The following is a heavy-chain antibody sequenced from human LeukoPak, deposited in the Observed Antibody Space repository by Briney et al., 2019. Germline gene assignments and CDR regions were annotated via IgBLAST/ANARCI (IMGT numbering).Heavy chain of an antibody. CDR3: ARDGVAGGFDY. D-gene: IGHD6-19*01. J-gene: IGHJ4*02. Sequence: SETLSLTCTVSGGSVSSGNYYWNWIRQPPGKGLEWIGYIHYSGSTNHNASLKSRVTISVDTSKNQFSLKLSSVTAADTAVYYCARDGVAGGFDYWGQGTLVTVSS. CDR2: IHYSGST. CDR1: GGSVSSGNYY. V-gene: IGHV4-61*01.